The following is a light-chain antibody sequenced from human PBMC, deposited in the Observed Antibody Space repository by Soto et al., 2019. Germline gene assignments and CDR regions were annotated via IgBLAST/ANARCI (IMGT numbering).Light chain of an antibody. CDR3: QTYDSSKPWV. CDR2: EDN. Sequence: NFMLTQPHSVSESPGKTVTISCTRSSGGVASNYVQWYQQRPGSAPTTVIYEDNQRPSGVPDRFSGSIDSSSNSASLTISALNTEDEADYYCQTYDSSKPWVFGGGTKLTVL. CDR1: SGGVASNY. J-gene: IGLJ3*02. V-gene: IGLV6-57*04.